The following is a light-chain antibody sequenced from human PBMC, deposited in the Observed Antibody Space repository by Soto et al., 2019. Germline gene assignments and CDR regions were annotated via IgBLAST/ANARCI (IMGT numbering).Light chain of an antibody. CDR2: AAS. CDR3: QQSYSPSIT. Sequence: DIHMTQSPSSLSASVGDRVTITCRASQSISSYLNWYHQKPGKAPKLLIYAASSLQSGVPSRFSGSGSGTEFTLTISSLQPEDFATYYCQQSYSPSITFGQGTRLEIK. V-gene: IGKV1-39*01. CDR1: QSISSY. J-gene: IGKJ5*01.